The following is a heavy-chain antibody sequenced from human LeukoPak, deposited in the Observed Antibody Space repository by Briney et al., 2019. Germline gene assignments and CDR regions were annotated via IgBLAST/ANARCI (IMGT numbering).Heavy chain of an antibody. CDR2: IIPIFGTA. V-gene: IGHV1-69*13. J-gene: IGHJ5*02. CDR1: GGTFSSYA. Sequence: SVKVSCKASGGTFSSYAISWVRQAPGQGLEWMGGIIPIFGTANYAQKFQGRVTITADESTSTAYMELSSLRSDDTAVYYCARDLGYCSSTSCFGLNFDPWGQGTLVTVSS. CDR3: ARDLGYCSSTSCFGLNFDP. D-gene: IGHD2-2*01.